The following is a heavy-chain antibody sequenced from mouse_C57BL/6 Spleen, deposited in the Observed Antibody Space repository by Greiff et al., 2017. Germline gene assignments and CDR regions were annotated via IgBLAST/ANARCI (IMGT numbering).Heavy chain of an antibody. CDR2: IWSGGST. J-gene: IGHJ2*01. D-gene: IGHD1-1*01. V-gene: IGHV2-2*01. Sequence: VKLMESGPGLVQPSQSLSITCTVSGFSLTSYGVHWVRQSPGKGLEWLGVIWSGGSTDYNAAFISRLSISKDNSKSQVFFKMNSLQADDTAIYYCARGFYDHDDGLFDYWGQGTTLTVSS. CDR3: ARGFYDHDDGLFDY. CDR1: GFSLTSYG.